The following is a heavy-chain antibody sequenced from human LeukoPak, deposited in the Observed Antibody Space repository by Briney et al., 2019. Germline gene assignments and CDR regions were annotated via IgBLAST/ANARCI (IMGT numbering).Heavy chain of an antibody. J-gene: IGHJ5*02. CDR1: GFTFSSYW. D-gene: IGHD6-13*01. V-gene: IGHV3-74*01. CDR2: INSDGSST. CDR3: ARGRDSSSWRNWFDP. Sequence: PGGSLRLSCAASGFTFSSYWMHWVRQAPGKGLVWVSRINSDGSSTSYADSVKGRFTISRDNAKNTLYLQMNSLRAEDTAVYCCARGRDSSSWRNWFDPWGQGTLVTVSS.